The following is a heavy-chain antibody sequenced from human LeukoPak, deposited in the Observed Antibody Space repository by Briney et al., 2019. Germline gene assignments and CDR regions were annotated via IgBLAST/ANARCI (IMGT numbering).Heavy chain of an antibody. V-gene: IGHV3-30*02. CDR2: IRYNGNNK. CDR1: GFTFSSYG. CDR3: ANGVPVTTSYFLH. Sequence: GGSLRLSCAASGFTFSSYGMHWVRQAPGKGLEWVAFIRYNGNNKYYADSVKGRFTISRDNSKNTLYLQMNSLRAEDTAVYFCANGVPVTTSYFLHWGQGTLVTVSS. D-gene: IGHD4-17*01. J-gene: IGHJ1*01.